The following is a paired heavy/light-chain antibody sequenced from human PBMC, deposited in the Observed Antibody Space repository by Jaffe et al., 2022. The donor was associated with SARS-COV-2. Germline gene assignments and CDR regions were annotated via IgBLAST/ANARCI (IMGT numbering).Light chain of an antibody. J-gene: IGKJ4*01. CDR2: DTF. CDR1: QSVSTN. Sequence: EIVLTQSPATLSLSPGERATLSCRASQSVSTNLAWYQQRPGQAPRLLIYDTFNRATGIPARFSGSGSGTDFTLTISSLEPEDFAVYYCQQRSNWPLTFGGGTKVEIK. CDR3: QQRSNWPLT. V-gene: IGKV3-11*01.
Heavy chain of an antibody. CDR2: LSGSGDST. CDR1: GFVFGSYA. V-gene: IGHV3-23*04. J-gene: IGHJ4*02. D-gene: IGHD3-10*01. CDR3: VTHYGSGTYYFNY. Sequence: EVQLVESGGDLVQPGGSLRLSCVVSGFVFGSYAMGWVRQAPGKGLEWVSALSGSGDSTNYADFVEGRFTVSRDSSKNTVYLQMNSLRAEDTAVYYCVTHYGSGTYYFNYWGQGTRVTVSS.